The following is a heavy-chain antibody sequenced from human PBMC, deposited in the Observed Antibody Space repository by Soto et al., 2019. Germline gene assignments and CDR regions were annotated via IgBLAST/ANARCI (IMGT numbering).Heavy chain of an antibody. V-gene: IGHV4-59*01. D-gene: IGHD1-26*01. CDR2: IYYSGST. J-gene: IGHJ4*02. CDR3: ARDVLVGATSGFDY. CDR1: GGSISSYY. Sequence: SETLSLTCTVSGGSISSYYWSWIRQPPGKGLEWIGYIYYSGSTNYNPSLKSRVTISVDTSKNQFSLKLSSVTAADTAVYYCARDVLVGATSGFDYWGQGTLVTVSS.